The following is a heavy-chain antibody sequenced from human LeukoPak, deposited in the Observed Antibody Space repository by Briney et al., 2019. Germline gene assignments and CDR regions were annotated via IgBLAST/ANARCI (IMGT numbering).Heavy chain of an antibody. Sequence: GGSLRLSCAGSGFIFNNYTMHWVRQPPGKGLEWVSGISWNSGSIDYADSVKGRFTISRDNAKNSLYLQMNSLRVEDTAFYYCAKDNRRHYTSGPNPDSLHWGQGALVTVSS. D-gene: IGHD6-19*01. CDR2: ISWNSGSI. CDR3: AKDNRRHYTSGPNPDSLH. V-gene: IGHV3-9*01. CDR1: GFIFNNYT. J-gene: IGHJ4*02.